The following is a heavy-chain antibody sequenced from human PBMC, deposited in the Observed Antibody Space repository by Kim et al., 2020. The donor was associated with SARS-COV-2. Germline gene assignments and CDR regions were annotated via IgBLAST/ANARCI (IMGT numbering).Heavy chain of an antibody. Sequence: SETLSLTCTVSGASIRTTYYWGWIRQPPGKGLEWIGSMFYSGTTYYNPSLKSRVTISIDTSKNQFSLNLSSVTAADTAVYYCARVPAVQWSLNRPQFDLWGQGTLVTVSS. D-gene: IGHD3-3*01. V-gene: IGHV4-39*01. CDR1: GASIRTTYY. CDR3: ARVPAVQWSLNRPQFDL. J-gene: IGHJ4*02. CDR2: MFYSGTT.